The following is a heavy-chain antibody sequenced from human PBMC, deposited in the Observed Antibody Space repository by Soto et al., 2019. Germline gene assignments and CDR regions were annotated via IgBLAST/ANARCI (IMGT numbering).Heavy chain of an antibody. D-gene: IGHD6-13*01. CDR2: IISFAGIP. CDR1: GDNFNSYT. J-gene: IGHJ6*03. V-gene: IGHV1-69*08. CDR3: AREPSIAAVGIPLYSYYYMDV. Sequence: QVQLVQSGAEVRKPGSSVKLSCKASGDNFNSYTISWVRQAPGQGLEWMGRIISFAGIPNYGQIFQGRVTITADSSTSTAYMELGRLTPEDTAVYYCAREPSIAAVGIPLYSYYYMDVWGEGTTFTVSS.